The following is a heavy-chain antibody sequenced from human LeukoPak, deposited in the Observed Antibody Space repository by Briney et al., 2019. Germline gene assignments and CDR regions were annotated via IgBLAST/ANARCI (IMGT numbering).Heavy chain of an antibody. V-gene: IGHV1-18*01. D-gene: IGHD3-16*02. CDR1: GYTFTSYG. Sequence: ASVKVSCKASGYTFTSYGISWVRQAPGQGLEWMGWISAYNGNTNYAQKLQGRVTMTTDTSTSTAYMELRSLRSDGTAVYYCAGFLDYVWGSYRYTLDYWGQGTLVTVSS. J-gene: IGHJ4*02. CDR3: AGFLDYVWGSYRYTLDY. CDR2: ISAYNGNT.